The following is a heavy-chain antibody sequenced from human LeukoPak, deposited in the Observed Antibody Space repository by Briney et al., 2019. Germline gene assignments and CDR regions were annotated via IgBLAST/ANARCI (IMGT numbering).Heavy chain of an antibody. V-gene: IGHV4-4*07. Sequence: SETLSLSCTGSAGSLSGYYWNWIRQPAGKGLECIGRMHTSGSTNHNPSLKSRITMSVDRSKNQFSLKHSSVTAADTAVYYCVRDSGSGWYDYWGQGTLVTVYS. CDR2: MHTSGST. CDR3: VRDSGSGWYDY. CDR1: AGSLSGYY. J-gene: IGHJ4*02. D-gene: IGHD6-19*01.